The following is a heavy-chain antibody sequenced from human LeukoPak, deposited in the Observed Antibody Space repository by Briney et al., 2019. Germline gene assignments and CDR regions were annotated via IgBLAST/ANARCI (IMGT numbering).Heavy chain of an antibody. D-gene: IGHD4-17*01. V-gene: IGHV4-59*01. Sequence: SETLSLTWTVSGGSISSYYWSWIRQPPGKGLEWIGYIYYSGSTNYNPSLKSRVTISVDTSKNQFSLKLSSVTAADTAVYYCARVVVYGDYPSWFDPWGQGTLVTVSS. J-gene: IGHJ5*02. CDR2: IYYSGST. CDR1: GGSISSYY. CDR3: ARVVVYGDYPSWFDP.